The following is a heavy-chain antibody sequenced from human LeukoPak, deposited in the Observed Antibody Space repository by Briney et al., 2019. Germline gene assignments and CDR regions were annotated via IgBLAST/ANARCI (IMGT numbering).Heavy chain of an antibody. CDR2: IWYDGGDK. CDR3: AKGLHMDV. V-gene: IGHV3-33*06. J-gene: IGHJ6*03. D-gene: IGHD2-15*01. Sequence: PGRSLRLSCAAPGFIFSSYAMHWVRQAPGKGLEWAALIWYDGGDKYHADSVKGRFTISRDNSKNTLYLQMNSLRVEDTAVYYCAKGLHMDVWGKGTTVTVSS. CDR1: GFIFSSYA.